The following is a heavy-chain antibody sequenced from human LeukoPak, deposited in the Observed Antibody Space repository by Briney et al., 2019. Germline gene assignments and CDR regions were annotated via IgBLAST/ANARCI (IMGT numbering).Heavy chain of an antibody. J-gene: IGHJ4*02. CDR2: IWYDGSKK. V-gene: IGHV3-33*01. D-gene: IGHD2-21*01. CDR3: ARLWAIGYFDY. Sequence: GGSLRLSCAASGFTFSSYGMHWGRQAPGKGLEWVAVIWYDGSKKYYADSVKGRFTISRDNSKNTLYLQMNSLRAEDTAVYYCARLWAIGYFDYWGQGTLVTVSS. CDR1: GFTFSSYG.